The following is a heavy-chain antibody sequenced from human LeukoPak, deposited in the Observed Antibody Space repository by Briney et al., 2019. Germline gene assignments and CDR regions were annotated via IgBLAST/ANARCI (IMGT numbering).Heavy chain of an antibody. CDR1: GVTFSSHG. D-gene: IGHD3-22*01. Sequence: GGSLRLSCAASGVTFSSHGMSWVRQAPGKGLEWVSTISGSGYNTYYADSVMGRFTISRDNSKNTMYLQMNSLRAEDTAVYYCAKGAEEGVVITSVYYYYMDVWGKGTTVTISS. J-gene: IGHJ6*03. CDR3: AKGAEEGVVITSVYYYYMDV. CDR2: ISGSGYNT. V-gene: IGHV3-23*01.